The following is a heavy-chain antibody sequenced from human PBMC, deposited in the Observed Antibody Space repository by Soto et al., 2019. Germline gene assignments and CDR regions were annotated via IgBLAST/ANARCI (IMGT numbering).Heavy chain of an antibody. J-gene: IGHJ6*02. CDR3: ARNAMMDV. CDR1: GFTFNNYA. CDR2: ISGSGGST. V-gene: IGHV3-23*01. Sequence: LRLSCAASGFTFNNYAMRWVRQAPGKGLEWVSAISGSGGSTHYADSVKGRFTISRDNSQNTLHLQMNSLRAEDTAVYYCARNAMMDVWGQGTTVTVSS.